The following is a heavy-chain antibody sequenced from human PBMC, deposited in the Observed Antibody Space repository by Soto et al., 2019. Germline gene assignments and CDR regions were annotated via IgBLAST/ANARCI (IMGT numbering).Heavy chain of an antibody. J-gene: IGHJ5*02. CDR3: ARLVVTTPDS. Sequence: QIHLVQSGSEVKTPGASVKVSCKTSGYTFANYGLTWVRQAPAQGFEWMGWISPYNGETNSAQKFQGRVTLTTDASTNTAYMALRNLRSDDTAVYYCARLVVTTPDSWAQGTLVTVSS. D-gene: IGHD4-17*01. CDR1: GYTFANYG. CDR2: ISPYNGET. V-gene: IGHV1-18*01.